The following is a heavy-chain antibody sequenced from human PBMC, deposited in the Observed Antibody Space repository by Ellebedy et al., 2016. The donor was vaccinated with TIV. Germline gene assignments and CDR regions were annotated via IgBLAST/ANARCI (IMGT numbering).Heavy chain of an antibody. J-gene: IGHJ6*04. Sequence: SVKVSXKASGGTFRNYVISWVRQAPGQGLEWMGGIIPLFGTLNYAQKFQGRVTITADESTSTAFMELTSLRSEDTAMYYCALGDIVVVVAAARARMDVWGKGTPVTVSS. CDR2: IIPLFGTL. CDR1: GGTFRNYV. D-gene: IGHD2-15*01. CDR3: ALGDIVVVVAAARARMDV. V-gene: IGHV1-69*13.